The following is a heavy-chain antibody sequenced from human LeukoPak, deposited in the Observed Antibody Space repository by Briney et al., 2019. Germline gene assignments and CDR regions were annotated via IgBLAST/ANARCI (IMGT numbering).Heavy chain of an antibody. J-gene: IGHJ4*02. CDR3: AKGEYCSSTSCQPDY. V-gene: IGHV3-23*01. CDR2: ISGSGGST. CDR1: GFTFSSYA. Sequence: GGSLRLSCAASGFTFSSYAMSWVRQAPGKGLEWVSAISGSGGSTYYADSAKGRFTISRDNSKNTLYLQMNSLRAEDTAVYYCAKGEYCSSTSCQPDYWGQGTLVTVSS. D-gene: IGHD2-2*01.